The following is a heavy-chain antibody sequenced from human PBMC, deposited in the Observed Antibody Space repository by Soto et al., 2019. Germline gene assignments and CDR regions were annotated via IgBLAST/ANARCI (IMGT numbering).Heavy chain of an antibody. CDR3: ARSSKPYTSGWWGGFDI. CDR2: IDWYDDK. Sequence: SGPTLVNPTQTLTLTCTFSGFSVSARGRCVTWIRQAPGKALEWLALIDWYDDKYYSTSLKSRLTISKDTSKNQVVLTLTNMDPVDTATYFCARSSKPYTSGWWGGFDIWGQATMVTVSS. J-gene: IGHJ3*02. D-gene: IGHD6-19*01. V-gene: IGHV2-70*13. CDR1: GFSVSARGRC.